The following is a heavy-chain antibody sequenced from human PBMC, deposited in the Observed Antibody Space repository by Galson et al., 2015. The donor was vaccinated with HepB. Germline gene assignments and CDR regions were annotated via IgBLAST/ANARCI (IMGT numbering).Heavy chain of an antibody. V-gene: IGHV4-59*01. CDR2: IYYSGST. Sequence: LSLTCTVSGGSISSYYWSWIRQPPGKGLEWIGYIYYSGSTNYNPSLKSRVTISVDTSKNQFSLKLSSVTAADTAVYYCARGRGGDDYGDYDDVTDAFDIWGQGTMVTVSS. CDR3: ARGRGGDDYGDYDDVTDAFDI. J-gene: IGHJ3*02. D-gene: IGHD4-17*01. CDR1: GGSISSYY.